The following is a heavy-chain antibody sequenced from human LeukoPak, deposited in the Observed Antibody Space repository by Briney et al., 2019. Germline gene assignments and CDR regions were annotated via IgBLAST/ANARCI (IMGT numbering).Heavy chain of an antibody. D-gene: IGHD3-10*01. CDR3: AREITDSPDAFDI. J-gene: IGHJ3*02. V-gene: IGHV3-48*03. Sequence: GGSLRLSCAASGFTFSTYAMSWVRQAPGKGLEWVAYIDSSASVIKYADSLQGRFTVSRDNAKKSLYLQLNSLRAEDTAIYYCAREITDSPDAFDIWGQGTRVTVSS. CDR2: IDSSASVI. CDR1: GFTFSTYA.